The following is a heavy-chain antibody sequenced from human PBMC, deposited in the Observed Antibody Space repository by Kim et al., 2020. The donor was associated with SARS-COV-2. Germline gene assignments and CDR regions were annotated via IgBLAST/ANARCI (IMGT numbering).Heavy chain of an antibody. CDR3: ARGHRGARSL. CDR2: MNAEGSSP. CDR1: GFTLSSSW. Sequence: GGSLRLSCTVSGFTLSSSWMHWVRQAPGKGLAWVSRMNAEGSSPTYADPVKGRFLLFLVFVAHFLFVLLVSVGAEFAVMYYCARGHRGARSLCGHGKLVT. J-gene: IGHJ4*01. D-gene: IGHD1-26*01. V-gene: IGHV3-74*01.